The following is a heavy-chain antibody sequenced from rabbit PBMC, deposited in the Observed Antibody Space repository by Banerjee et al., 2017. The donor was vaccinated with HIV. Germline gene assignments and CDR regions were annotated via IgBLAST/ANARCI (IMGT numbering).Heavy chain of an antibody. CDR3: ARDRDTGSVYYFDL. CDR2: SYAGSSGST. J-gene: IGHJ4*01. D-gene: IGHD8-1*01. Sequence: LEESGGDLVKPGAFLTLTCTASGFSLSIYEMCWVRQAPGKGLEWIACSYAGSSGSTYYANWAKGRFTISKTSSTTVTLQMTSLTAADTATYFCARDRDTGSVYYFDLWGQAPSSPS. V-gene: IGHV1S40*01. CDR1: GFSLSIYE.